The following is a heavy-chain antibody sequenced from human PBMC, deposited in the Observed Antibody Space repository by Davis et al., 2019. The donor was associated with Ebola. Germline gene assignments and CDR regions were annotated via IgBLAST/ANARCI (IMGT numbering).Heavy chain of an antibody. V-gene: IGHV1-46*01. D-gene: IGHD2-15*01. Sequence: ASVKVSCKASGYTFTSYYMHWVRQAAGQGREWMGIINPSGCSRSYAQKFQGRVTMTRDTSTSTVYMELSSLRSEDTAVYYCARDLRYSGGSCYAPGWFDPWGQGTLVTVSS. CDR3: ARDLRYSGGSCYAPGWFDP. CDR1: GYTFTSYY. CDR2: INPSGCSR. J-gene: IGHJ5*02.